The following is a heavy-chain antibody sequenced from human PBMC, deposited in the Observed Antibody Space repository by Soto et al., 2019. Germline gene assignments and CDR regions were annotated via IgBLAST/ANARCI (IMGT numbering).Heavy chain of an antibody. CDR3: ARASPLDYCYDSSGYYFEY. CDR2: INPSGGIT. CDR1: GYTFTTYY. D-gene: IGHD3-22*01. V-gene: IGHV1-46*01. Sequence: ASVKVSCKASGYTFTTYYMHWVRQAPGQGLEWMGIINPSGGITSYAQKFQGRVTMPRDTSTSTVYMELSSLRSEDTAVYYCARASPLDYCYDSSGYYFEYWGQGTLVTVSS. J-gene: IGHJ4*02.